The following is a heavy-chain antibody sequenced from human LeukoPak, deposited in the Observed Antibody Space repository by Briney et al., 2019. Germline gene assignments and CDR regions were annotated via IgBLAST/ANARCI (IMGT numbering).Heavy chain of an antibody. Sequence: GGSLRLSCAASGFTFSSYAMSWVRQAPGKGLEWVSAISGSGGSTYYADSVKGRFTISRDNSKNTLYLQMNSLRAEDTAVYYCAKGYCSSTSCYNFDYWGQGTLVTVSS. J-gene: IGHJ4*02. D-gene: IGHD2-2*02. CDR1: GFTFSSYA. CDR3: AKGYCSSTSCYNFDY. CDR2: ISGSGGST. V-gene: IGHV3-23*01.